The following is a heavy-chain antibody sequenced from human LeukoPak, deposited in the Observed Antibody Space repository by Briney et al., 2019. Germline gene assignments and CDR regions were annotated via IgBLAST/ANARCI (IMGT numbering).Heavy chain of an antibody. CDR2: ISISSSSI. D-gene: IGHD2-2*01. Sequence: AGGSLRLSCAASGFTFSTYSMNWVRQAPGKGLEWVPSISISSSSIYYADSMKGRFTISRDNAKNSLYLQMNSLRAEDTAVYYCARVQRGYCSSTSCYYFDFWGQGTLVTVSS. CDR3: ARVQRGYCSSTSCYYFDF. CDR1: GFTFSTYS. V-gene: IGHV3-21*01. J-gene: IGHJ4*02.